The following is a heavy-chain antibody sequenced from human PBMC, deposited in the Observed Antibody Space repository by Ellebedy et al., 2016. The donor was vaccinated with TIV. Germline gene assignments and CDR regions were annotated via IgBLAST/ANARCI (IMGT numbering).Heavy chain of an antibody. CDR3: ARDTMTVWGEGWYYGMDV. CDR1: GGSIGTYY. CDR2: IFHSGNI. D-gene: IGHD3-22*01. J-gene: IGHJ6*02. Sequence: SETLSLXXTVSGGSIGTYYWTWIRQPPGRGLEWIGSIFHSGNIHYNPSLKGRLTMSVTSSKNQFSLNLSSVTAAATAVYYCARDTMTVWGEGWYYGMDVWGQGTTVTVSS. V-gene: IGHV4-59*01.